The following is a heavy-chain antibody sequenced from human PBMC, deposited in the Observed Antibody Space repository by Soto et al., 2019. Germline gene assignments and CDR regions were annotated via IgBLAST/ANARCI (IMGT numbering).Heavy chain of an antibody. V-gene: IGHV3-30*03. CDR2: ISYDGSDI. J-gene: IGHJ4*02. CDR1: GFPFTSYG. CDR3: VGGQYYFDY. Sequence: QVQLVESGGGVVQPGRSLRLSCAGSGFPFTSYGMHWVREGPDMGLEWVAVISYDGSDIYYADYVKGRFTISRANSKNMLYLQINSLRPEDTALYYCVGGQYYFDYRGQGTMVIVSS. D-gene: IGHD3-10*01.